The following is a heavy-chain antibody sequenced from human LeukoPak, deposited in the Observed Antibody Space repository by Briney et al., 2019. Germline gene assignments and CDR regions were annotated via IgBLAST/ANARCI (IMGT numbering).Heavy chain of an antibody. V-gene: IGHV1-69*05. CDR1: GGTFSSYA. D-gene: IGHD1-1*01. CDR3: AREQYNWNAPRQDAFDI. CDR2: IIPIFGTA. J-gene: IGHJ3*02. Sequence: ASVKVSCKASGGTFSSYAISWVRQAPGQGLEWMGGIIPIFGTANYAQKFQGRVTITTDESTSTAYMELSSLRSEDTAVYYCAREQYNWNAPRQDAFDIWGQGTMVTVSS.